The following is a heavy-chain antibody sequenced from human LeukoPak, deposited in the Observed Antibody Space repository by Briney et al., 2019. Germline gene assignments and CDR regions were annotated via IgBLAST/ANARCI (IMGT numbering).Heavy chain of an antibody. Sequence: SETVSLTCAVYGGSFSGYYWSWIRQPPGKGLEWIGEINHSGSTNYNPSLKSRVTISVDTSKNQFSLKLSSVTAADTAVYYCASRGEQWLEGYFDLWGRGTLVTVSS. CDR3: ASRGEQWLEGYFDL. CDR2: INHSGST. CDR1: GGSFSGYY. J-gene: IGHJ2*01. V-gene: IGHV4-34*01. D-gene: IGHD6-19*01.